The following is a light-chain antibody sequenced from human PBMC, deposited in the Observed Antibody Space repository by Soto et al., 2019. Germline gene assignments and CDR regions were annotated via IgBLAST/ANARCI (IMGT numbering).Light chain of an antibody. V-gene: IGLV2-14*01. Sequence: QSALTQPASVSGSPGQSITISCTGTSSDVGGYNYVSWFQQHPGKAPKLMIYAVSNRPSGVSNRFSDSKSGNTASLTISGLQAEDEADYYCSSYTSSSTLVVFGGGTKLTVL. CDR2: AVS. J-gene: IGLJ2*01. CDR1: SSDVGGYNY. CDR3: SSYTSSSTLVV.